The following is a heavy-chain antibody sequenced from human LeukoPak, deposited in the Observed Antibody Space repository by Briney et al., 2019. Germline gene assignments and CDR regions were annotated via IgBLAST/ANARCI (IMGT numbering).Heavy chain of an antibody. D-gene: IGHD6-13*01. CDR2: LSYDGTDK. V-gene: IGHV3-30*03. CDR3: ARDKGQQLVPHDFDY. Sequence: GGSLRLSCAASGFTFSSYAMSWVRQAPGKGLEWVAVLSYDGTDKYYADSVKGRFTISRDNSKNTLYLQMNSLRAEDTAVYYCARDKGQQLVPHDFDYWGQGTLVTVSS. J-gene: IGHJ4*02. CDR1: GFTFSSYA.